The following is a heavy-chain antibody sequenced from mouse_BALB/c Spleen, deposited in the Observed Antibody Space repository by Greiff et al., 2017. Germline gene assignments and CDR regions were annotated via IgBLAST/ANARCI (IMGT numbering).Heavy chain of an antibody. CDR1: GYTFTSYT. V-gene: IGHV1-4*02. CDR3: ARLGTGTFDY. J-gene: IGHJ2*01. CDR2: INPSSGYT. D-gene: IGHD4-1*01. Sequence: QVQLKQSAAELARPGASVKMSCKASGYTFTSYTMHWVKQRPGQGLEWIGYINPSSGYTEYNQKFKDKTTLTADKSSSTAYMQLSSLTSEDSAVYYCARLGTGTFDYWGQGTTLTVSS.